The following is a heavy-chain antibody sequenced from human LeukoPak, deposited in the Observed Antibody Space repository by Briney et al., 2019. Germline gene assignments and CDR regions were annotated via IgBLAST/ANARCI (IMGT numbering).Heavy chain of an antibody. Sequence: ASVRVSCKASGYTFTSYYIHWVRQAPGQGLEWMGLINPSGGSTSHAQKFQGRVTMTRDTSTSTVYMELRSLRSEDTAVYYCAVAYSYGRDTFDIWGQGPMVPVSA. D-gene: IGHD5-18*01. CDR3: AVAYSYGRDTFDI. V-gene: IGHV1-46*01. J-gene: IGHJ3*02. CDR2: INPSGGST. CDR1: GYTFTSYY.